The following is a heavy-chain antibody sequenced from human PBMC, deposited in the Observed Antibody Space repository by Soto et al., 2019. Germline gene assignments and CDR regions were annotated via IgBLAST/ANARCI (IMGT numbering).Heavy chain of an antibody. CDR2: ISGSGDKD. D-gene: IGHD3-16*01. CDR1: GFTFNNYA. J-gene: IGHJ6*02. CDR3: ARRGVSPSAPGKEYGMDV. Sequence: WGSLRLSCAASGFTFNNYAMRWLRQAPGKGLEWVSSISGSGDKDYYADAVKGRFTISRDNSNNRLYLQINSLRVEDTAVYYCARRGVSPSAPGKEYGMDVWGQGTTVTVSS. V-gene: IGHV3-23*01.